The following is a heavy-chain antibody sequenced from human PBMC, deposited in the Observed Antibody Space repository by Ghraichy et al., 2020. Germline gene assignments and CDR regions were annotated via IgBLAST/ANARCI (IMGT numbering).Heavy chain of an antibody. CDR3: AKDIEARPLGSGWYNFDS. CDR1: GFNFDHYA. Sequence: SLNISCATAGFNFDHYAMHWVRQAPGKGLEWVSSISWNSGRRGYADSVQGRFTISRDNAKNSLYLQMNNLRGEDTAFYYCAKDIEARPLGSGWYNFDSWGQGTLVTASS. D-gene: IGHD6-13*01. J-gene: IGHJ4*02. V-gene: IGHV3-9*01. CDR2: ISWNSGRR.